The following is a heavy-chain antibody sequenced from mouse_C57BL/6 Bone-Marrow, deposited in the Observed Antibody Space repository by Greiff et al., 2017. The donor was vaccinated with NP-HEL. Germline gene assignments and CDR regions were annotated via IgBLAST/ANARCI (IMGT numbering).Heavy chain of an antibody. Sequence: DVMLVESGGDLVKPGGSLKLSCAASGFTFSSYGMSWVRQTPDKRLEWVATISSGGSYTYYPDSVKGRFTISRDNAKNTLYLQMSSLKSEETAMYYCARHGMITTLYYYAMDYWGQGTSVTVSS. CDR2: ISSGGSYT. V-gene: IGHV5-6*02. D-gene: IGHD2-4*01. CDR3: ARHGMITTLYYYAMDY. J-gene: IGHJ4*01. CDR1: GFTFSSYG.